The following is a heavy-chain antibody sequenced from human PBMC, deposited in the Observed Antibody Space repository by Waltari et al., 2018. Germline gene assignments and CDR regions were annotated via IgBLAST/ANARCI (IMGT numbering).Heavy chain of an antibody. Sequence: QVQLQESGPGLVKHSETLSPPCSVSGASMSGYYWNWIRQIPGKGLGWIAKISYSGRMNYNAALQSRVTILVAVSKNEFSLKVTAVTGADTAMYYCATGGLFQPCAFWGQGIHVRVSA. J-gene: IGHJ4*02. CDR2: ISYSGRM. D-gene: IGHD3-3*02. V-gene: IGHV4-59*01. CDR1: GASMSGYY. CDR3: ATGGLFQPCAF.